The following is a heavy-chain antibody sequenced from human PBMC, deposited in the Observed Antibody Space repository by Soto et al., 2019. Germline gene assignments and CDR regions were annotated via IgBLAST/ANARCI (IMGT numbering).Heavy chain of an antibody. J-gene: IGHJ4*02. CDR3: ARGSSSWYSYFDY. CDR1: GGTFSSYT. Sequence: SVKVSCKASGGTFSSYTISWVRQAPGQGLEWMGRIIPILGIANYAQKFQGRVTITADKSTSTAYMELSSLRSEDTAVYYCARGSSSWYSYFDYWGQGTLVTVSS. V-gene: IGHV1-69*02. CDR2: IIPILGIA. D-gene: IGHD6-13*01.